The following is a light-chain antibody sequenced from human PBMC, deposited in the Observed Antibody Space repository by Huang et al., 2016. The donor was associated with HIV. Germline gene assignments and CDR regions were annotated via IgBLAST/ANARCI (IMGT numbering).Light chain of an antibody. Sequence: DIQMTQSPSSLSASVGDRVTITCRASQSISSYLNWSQQKPGKAPKLLIYAASSLQSGVPSRFSCSGSGTDFTLTISSLQPEDFATYYCQQSYSTPWTFGQGTKVEI. V-gene: IGKV1-39*01. J-gene: IGKJ1*01. CDR3: QQSYSTPWT. CDR2: AAS. CDR1: QSISSY.